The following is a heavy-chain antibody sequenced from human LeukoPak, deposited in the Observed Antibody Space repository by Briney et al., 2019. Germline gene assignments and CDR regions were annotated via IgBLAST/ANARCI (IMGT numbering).Heavy chain of an antibody. Sequence: PSVKVSCKTSGGTFRYYAIGWVRQAPGHGLEWMGGLIPMFGTTNYAQQFQGRVTITADESTTTSYMELSRLRFEDTAVNFCARVAAGTTFMDNWFDPWGQGTLVTVSS. CDR1: GGTFRYYA. D-gene: IGHD1-7*01. J-gene: IGHJ5*02. CDR3: ARVAAGTTFMDNWFDP. CDR2: LIPMFGTT. V-gene: IGHV1-69*13.